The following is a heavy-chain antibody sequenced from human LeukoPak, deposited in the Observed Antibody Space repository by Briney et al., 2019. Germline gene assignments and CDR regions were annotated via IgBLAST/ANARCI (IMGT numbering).Heavy chain of an antibody. Sequence: SETLSLTCTVSGGSISSSSYYWGWIRQPPGKGLEWIGSIYYSGSTYYNPSLKSRVTISVDTSKNQFSLKLSSVTAADTAVYYCARQLYSSSWHPLYWGQGTLVTVSS. CDR2: IYYSGST. CDR3: ARQLYSSSWHPLY. CDR1: GGSISSSSYY. V-gene: IGHV4-39*01. J-gene: IGHJ4*02. D-gene: IGHD6-13*01.